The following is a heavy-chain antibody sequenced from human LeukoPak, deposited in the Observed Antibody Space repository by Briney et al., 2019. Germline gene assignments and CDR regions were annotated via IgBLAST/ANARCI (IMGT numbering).Heavy chain of an antibody. D-gene: IGHD1-26*01. V-gene: IGHV2-5*01. Sequence: VSGPTLVNPTQTLTLTCTFSGVSVSTRGGGVGWIRQPPGKALEWLTLIYWNDDKRYSPSLKSSLTITKDTSKNQVVLTITNMDPVDTATYYCAHQIASGSLHFDYWGQGTLVTVSS. J-gene: IGHJ4*02. CDR3: AHQIASGSLHFDY. CDR1: GVSVSTRGGG. CDR2: IYWNDDK.